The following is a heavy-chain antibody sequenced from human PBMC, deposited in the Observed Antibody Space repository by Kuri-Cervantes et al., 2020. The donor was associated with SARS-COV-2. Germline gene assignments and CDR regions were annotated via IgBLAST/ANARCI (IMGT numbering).Heavy chain of an antibody. CDR2: INSDGSST. CDR3: ARDLYQLLYFDY. Sequence: GEALKISCAASGFTFSSYWMHWVRQAPGKGLVWVSRINSDGSSTSYADSVKGRFTISRDNAKNSLYLQMNSLRAEDTAVYYCARDLYQLLYFDYWGQGTLVTVSS. J-gene: IGHJ4*02. CDR1: GFTFSSYW. V-gene: IGHV3-74*01. D-gene: IGHD2-2*01.